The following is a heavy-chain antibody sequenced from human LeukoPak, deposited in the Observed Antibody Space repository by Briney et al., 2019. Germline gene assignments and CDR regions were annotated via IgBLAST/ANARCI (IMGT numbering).Heavy chain of an antibody. CDR1: GYTFTSYA. CDR3: ARDVRGDYGMDV. CDR2: IIPIFGTA. D-gene: IGHD4-17*01. V-gene: IGHV1-69*13. Sequence: SVKVSCKASGYTFTSYAMNWVRQAPGQGLEWMGGIIPIFGTANYAQKFQGRVTITADESTSTAYMELSSLRSEDTAVYYCARDVRGDYGMDVWGQGTTVTVSS. J-gene: IGHJ6*02.